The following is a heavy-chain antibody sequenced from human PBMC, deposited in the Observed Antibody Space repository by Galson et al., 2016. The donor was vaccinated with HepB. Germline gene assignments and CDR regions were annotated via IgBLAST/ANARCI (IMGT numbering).Heavy chain of an antibody. CDR3: EKEGHSSGYCGDFVA. Sequence: SLRLSCAASGSPFTTHWVRQAPGKGLEWVSALSYDGGSDYFAYSVKGRFTMSRDTTTNTVYLQMKSLRPEDPSIYYCEKEGHSSGYCGDFVAWGQGTMVTVSS. V-gene: IGHV3-30-3*01. D-gene: IGHD6-19*01. CDR2: LSYDGGSD. J-gene: IGHJ3*01. CDR1: GSPFT.